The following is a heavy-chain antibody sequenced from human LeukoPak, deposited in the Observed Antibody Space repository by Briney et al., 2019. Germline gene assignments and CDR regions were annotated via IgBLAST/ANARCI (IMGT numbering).Heavy chain of an antibody. J-gene: IGHJ4*02. Sequence: GGSLRLSCAASEFTFSSYSMNWVRQAPGKGLEWVSSISSSSSYIYYADSVKGRFTISRDNAKNSLYLQMNSLRAEDTAVYYCARDGPLYGDYFDYWGQGTLVTVSS. CDR1: EFTFSSYS. V-gene: IGHV3-21*01. CDR2: ISSSSSYI. D-gene: IGHD4-17*01. CDR3: ARDGPLYGDYFDY.